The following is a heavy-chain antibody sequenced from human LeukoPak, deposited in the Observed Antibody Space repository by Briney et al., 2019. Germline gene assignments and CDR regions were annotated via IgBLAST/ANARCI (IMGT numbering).Heavy chain of an antibody. V-gene: IGHV4-4*07. Sequence: SETLSLTCTVSGGSIRSYYWSWIRQPAGKGLEWIGRIYTSGGTNYNPSLKSRVTMSLDTSKNQFSLKVNSVTAADTAVYYCARLEIAVAGNTFDYWGQGTLVTVSS. D-gene: IGHD6-19*01. J-gene: IGHJ4*02. CDR3: ARLEIAVAGNTFDY. CDR2: IYTSGGT. CDR1: GGSIRSYY.